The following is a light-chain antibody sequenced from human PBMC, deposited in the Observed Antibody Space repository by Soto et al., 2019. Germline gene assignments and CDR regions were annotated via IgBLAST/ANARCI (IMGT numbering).Light chain of an antibody. J-gene: IGKJ4*01. V-gene: IGKV1-5*01. CDR1: QSISSW. CDR3: QQYNSYSLT. CDR2: DAS. Sequence: DIQMTQSPSTLSASVGDRVTITCRASQSISSWLAWYQQKPGKAPKLLIYDASSLESGVPSRFSGSGSGTELTITISSLQPDDFETYDCQQYNSYSLTFGGGTKVDVK.